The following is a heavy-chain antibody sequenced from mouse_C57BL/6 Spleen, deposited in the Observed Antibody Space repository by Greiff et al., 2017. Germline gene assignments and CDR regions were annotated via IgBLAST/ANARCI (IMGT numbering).Heavy chain of an antibody. Sequence: VQLQQSGAELARPGASVKLSCKASGYTFTSYGISWAKQRTGQGLEWIGEIYPRSGNTYYNEKFKGKATLTADKSSSTAYMELRSLTSEDSAVYFCARGWSYAMDYWGQGTSVTVSS. CDR2: IYPRSGNT. D-gene: IGHD2-3*01. CDR3: ARGWSYAMDY. J-gene: IGHJ4*01. CDR1: GYTFTSYG. V-gene: IGHV1-81*01.